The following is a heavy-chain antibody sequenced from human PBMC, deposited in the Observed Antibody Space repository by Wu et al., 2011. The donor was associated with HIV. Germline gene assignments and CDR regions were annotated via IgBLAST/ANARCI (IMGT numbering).Heavy chain of an antibody. V-gene: IGHV1-46*01. CDR2: INTSGGST. Sequence: QVQLVQSGAEVKKPGASVKISCKASGYSFASYHIHWVRQAPGQGLEWMGLINTSGGSTDYAQRFQDRVTMTSDTSASTVFLEMSSLRSEDTALYYCASQPDTTMTGYYYYGMDVWGQGTKSPSP. J-gene: IGHJ6*02. CDR3: ASQPDTTMTGYYYYGMDV. D-gene: IGHD1-14*01. CDR1: GYSFASYH.